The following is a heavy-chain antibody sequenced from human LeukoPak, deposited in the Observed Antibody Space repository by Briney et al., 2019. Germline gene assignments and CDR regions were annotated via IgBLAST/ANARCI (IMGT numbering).Heavy chain of an antibody. CDR3: IVGATPGAFDI. J-gene: IGHJ3*02. V-gene: IGHV3-74*01. Sequence: GGSLRLSCAASGFTFSSYWMHWVRQAPGKGLVWVSRITGDGSSTSYADSVNGRFTISRDNAKNTLYLQMNSLRAEDTAVYFCIVGATPGAFDIWGQGTMVTVFS. D-gene: IGHD1-26*01. CDR2: ITGDGSST. CDR1: GFTFSSYW.